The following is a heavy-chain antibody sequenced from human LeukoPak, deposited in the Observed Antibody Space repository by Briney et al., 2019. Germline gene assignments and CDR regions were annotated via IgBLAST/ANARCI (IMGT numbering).Heavy chain of an antibody. CDR1: GFTFSHYW. J-gene: IGHJ4*02. V-gene: IGHV3-7*01. D-gene: IGHD1-26*01. CDR3: ARDGTGGHFEN. Sequence: PGGSLRLSCATSGFTFSHYWMSWVRQAPGKGLEWVANINLDGTKKYHVDSVKGRFTISRDNAQKSLYLQMNSLRVEDTAVYYFARDGTGGHFENWGQGALVTVSS. CDR2: INLDGTKK.